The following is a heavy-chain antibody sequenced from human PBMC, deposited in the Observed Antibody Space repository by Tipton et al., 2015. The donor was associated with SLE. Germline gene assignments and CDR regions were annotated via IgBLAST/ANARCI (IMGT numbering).Heavy chain of an antibody. V-gene: IGHV4-59*01. CDR1: GGSISSYY. J-gene: IGHJ4*02. D-gene: IGHD5-18*01. CDR3: ARVIRGYTYGPWDY. Sequence: GLVKPSETLSLTCAVSGGSISSYYWSWIRQPPGKGLEWIGYIYYSGSTNYNPSLKSRVTISIDTSENQFSLKMRSVTAADTAVYYCARVIRGYTYGPWDYWGQGTLVTVSS. CDR2: IYYSGST.